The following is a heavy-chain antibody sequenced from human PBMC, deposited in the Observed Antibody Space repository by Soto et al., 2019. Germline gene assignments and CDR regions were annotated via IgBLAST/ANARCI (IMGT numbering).Heavy chain of an antibody. J-gene: IGHJ6*02. CDR1: RSPLSTRGIC. CDR2: IDWDDDK. D-gene: IGHD2-21*02. Sequence: LGNHPQTLTLTCHLSRSPLSTRGICLRWIRQPPGKALEWLALIDWDDDKYYSTSLKTRLNISKDTPKNQVVLTMTNMDPVDTAPYYCARAPAGDCKNGMDVWGQGTTVTVSS. CDR3: ARAPAGDCKNGMDV. V-gene: IGHV2-70*01.